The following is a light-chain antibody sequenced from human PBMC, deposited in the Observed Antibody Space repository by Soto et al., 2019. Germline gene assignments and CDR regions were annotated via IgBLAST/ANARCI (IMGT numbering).Light chain of an antibody. Sequence: QSALTQPASVSESPGQSITISCTGTSSDVGGYNYVSWYQQHPGKAPKLMIYDVSNRPSGVSNRFSGSKSGNTASLTISGLRAEDEADYYCSSYTGSSTVVFGGGTKLTVL. J-gene: IGLJ2*01. CDR3: SSYTGSSTVV. CDR1: SSDVGGYNY. V-gene: IGLV2-14*01. CDR2: DVS.